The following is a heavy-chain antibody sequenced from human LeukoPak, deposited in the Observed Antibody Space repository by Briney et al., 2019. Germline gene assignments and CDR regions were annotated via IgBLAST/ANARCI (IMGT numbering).Heavy chain of an antibody. CDR2: INGDGSHK. J-gene: IGHJ4*02. V-gene: IGHV3-7*01. CDR1: GFTFTTYW. CDR3: ARDPPHRFTMTEKDS. Sequence: PGGSLRLSCAASGFTFTTYWMTWVRQAPGKGLEWVANINGDGSHKNYLDSVKGRFTISRDNTKNSVYLQMNSLRADDTAVYYCARDPPHRFTMTEKDSWGQGTLVTVSS. D-gene: IGHD3-22*01.